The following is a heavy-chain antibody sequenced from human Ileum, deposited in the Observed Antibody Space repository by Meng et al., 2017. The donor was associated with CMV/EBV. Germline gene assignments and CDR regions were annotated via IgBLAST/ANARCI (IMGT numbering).Heavy chain of an antibody. D-gene: IGHD6-6*01. CDR1: GDSVSSSSAA. CDR3: AREGRGISSKWFDP. V-gene: IGHV6-1*01. CDR2: TYYKSKWYN. J-gene: IGHJ5*02. Sequence: SQTPSLTCAISGDSVSSSSAAWNWIRQSPSRGLAWLGRTYYKSKWYNDYAVSVKSRITINLDTSMNQFSLQLNSMIPDDTAVYYCAREGRGISSKWFDPWGQGILVTVAS.